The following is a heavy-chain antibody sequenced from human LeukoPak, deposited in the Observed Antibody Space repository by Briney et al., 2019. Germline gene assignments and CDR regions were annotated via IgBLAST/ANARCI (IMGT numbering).Heavy chain of an antibody. Sequence: ETLSLTCAVYGGSFSGYYWSWIRQAPGKGLEWVANIKQDGSEKYYVDSVKGRFTISRDNAKNSLYLQMNSLRAEDTAVYYCARPRIQRDWFDPWGQGTLVTVSS. V-gene: IGHV3-7*01. CDR3: ARPRIQRDWFDP. CDR1: GGSFSGYY. J-gene: IGHJ5*02. CDR2: IKQDGSEK. D-gene: IGHD1-14*01.